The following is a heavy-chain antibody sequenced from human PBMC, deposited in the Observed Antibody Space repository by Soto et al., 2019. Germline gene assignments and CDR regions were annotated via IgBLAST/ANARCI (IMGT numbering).Heavy chain of an antibody. Sequence: SETLSLTCTVSGGSVSSGNFYWSWIRQPPGKGLEWIGYFYYTGTTNYNPSLKSRVAISIDASKNQFSLRLSSVTAADTALYYCARSMYYSDGRHYAPFDYWGQGTLVTVSS. J-gene: IGHJ4*02. D-gene: IGHD3-22*01. CDR2: FYYTGTT. V-gene: IGHV4-61*01. CDR1: GGSVSSGNFY. CDR3: ARSMYYSDGRHYAPFDY.